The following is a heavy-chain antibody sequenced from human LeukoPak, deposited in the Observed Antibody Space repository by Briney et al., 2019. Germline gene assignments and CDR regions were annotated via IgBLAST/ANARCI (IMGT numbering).Heavy chain of an antibody. V-gene: IGHV3-64*01. J-gene: IGHJ4*02. D-gene: IGHD3-10*01. CDR2: IASDGTST. CDR3: ARSTRYFGSAMYYFDN. CDR1: GFTFSSCY. Sequence: PGGSLRLSCAASGFTFSSCYMHWVRQAPGRGLEYVSTIASDGTSTYYSTSVKGRVTTSRDNSQNTLYLQMGSLRPEDTAIYHCARSTRYFGSAMYYFDNWGQGTLVTVSS.